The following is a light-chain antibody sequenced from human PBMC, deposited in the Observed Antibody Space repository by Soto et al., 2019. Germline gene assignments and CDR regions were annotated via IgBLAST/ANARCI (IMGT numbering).Light chain of an antibody. CDR3: ASFTTNNTLL. J-gene: IGLJ2*01. CDR1: SRDVGGHDL. Sequence: QSALTQPASVSGSPGQLITISCTGTSRDVGGHDLVSWYQHHPGKAPSLLISSVTSRPSGVSSRFSGSKSGNTASLTISGLQAEDEADYYCASFTTNNTLLFGGGTKLTVL. CDR2: SVT. V-gene: IGLV2-14*03.